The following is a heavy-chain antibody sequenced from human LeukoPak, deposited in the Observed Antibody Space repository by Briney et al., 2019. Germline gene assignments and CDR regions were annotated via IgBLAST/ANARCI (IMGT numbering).Heavy chain of an antibody. Sequence: GGSLRISCAASGCTLSNFWMNWVRQAPGKGLEWVAIINRDGTQKHYVDSVKGRFTISRDNSKNTLYLQMNSLRAEDTAVYYCAKDYSYYDSSGYYPDAFDIWGQGTMVTVSS. D-gene: IGHD3-22*01. J-gene: IGHJ3*02. V-gene: IGHV3-7*01. CDR3: AKDYSYYDSSGYYPDAFDI. CDR1: GCTLSNFW. CDR2: INRDGTQK.